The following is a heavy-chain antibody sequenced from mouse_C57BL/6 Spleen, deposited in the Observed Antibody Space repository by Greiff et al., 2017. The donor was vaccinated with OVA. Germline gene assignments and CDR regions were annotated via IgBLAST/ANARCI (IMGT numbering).Heavy chain of an antibody. CDR3: AREGRNY. V-gene: IGHV1-59*01. J-gene: IGHJ2*01. Sequence: VKLQQPGAELVRPGTSVKLSCKASGYTFTSYWMHWVKQRPGQGLKWIGVIDPSDSYTNYNQKFKGKATLTVDTSSSTAYMQLSSLTSEDSAVYYCAREGRNYWGQGTTLTVSS. CDR1: GYTFTSYW. D-gene: IGHD3-3*01. CDR2: IDPSDSYT.